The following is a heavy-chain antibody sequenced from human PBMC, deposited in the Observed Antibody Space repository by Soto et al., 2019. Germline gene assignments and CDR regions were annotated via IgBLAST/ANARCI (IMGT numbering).Heavy chain of an antibody. CDR1: GGSFSGYY. CDR2: INHSGST. J-gene: IGHJ4*02. Sequence: SETLSLTCAVYGGSFSGYYWSWIRQPPGKGLEWIGEINHSGSTNYNPSLKSRVTISVDTSKNQFSLKLSSVTAADTAVYYCARDSSIAVANLYYYFDYWGQGTLVTVSS. CDR3: ARDSSIAVANLYYYFDY. D-gene: IGHD6-19*01. V-gene: IGHV4-34*01.